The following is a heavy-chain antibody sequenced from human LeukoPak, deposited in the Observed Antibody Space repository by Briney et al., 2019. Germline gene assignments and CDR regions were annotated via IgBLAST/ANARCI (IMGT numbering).Heavy chain of an antibody. CDR1: GYSFTSYW. CDR2: IYPGDSDT. V-gene: IGHV5-51*01. CDR3: ARLPYYDSSGCWYFDY. Sequence: PGESLKISCKGSGYSFTSYWIGWVRQLPGKGLEWMGIIYPGDSDTRYSPSFQGQVTISADKSISTAYLQWSSLKASDTAMYYCARLPYYDSSGCWYFDYWGQGTLVTVSS. D-gene: IGHD3-22*01. J-gene: IGHJ4*02.